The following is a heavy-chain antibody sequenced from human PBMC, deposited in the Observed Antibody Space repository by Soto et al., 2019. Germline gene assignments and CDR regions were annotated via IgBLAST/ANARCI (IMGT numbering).Heavy chain of an antibody. Sequence: AGSLRLSCAASGFTFSSYSMNWVRQAPGKGLEWVSSISSSSSYIYYADSVKGRFTISRDNAKNSLYLQMNSLRAEDTAVYYSARDSDLYDILTGYYPYWGQGTLVTVSS. D-gene: IGHD3-9*01. V-gene: IGHV3-21*01. CDR2: ISSSSSYI. J-gene: IGHJ4*02. CDR3: ARDSDLYDILTGYYPY. CDR1: GFTFSSYS.